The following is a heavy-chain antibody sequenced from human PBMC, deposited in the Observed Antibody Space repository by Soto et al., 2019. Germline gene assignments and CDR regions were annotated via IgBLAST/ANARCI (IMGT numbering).Heavy chain of an antibody. J-gene: IGHJ4*02. Sequence: GGSLRLSCAASGFTFSSYWMSWVRQAPGKGLEWVANIKQDGSEKYYVDSVKGRFTISRDNAKNSLYLQMNSLRAEDTAVYYCARDVTMVRGVIISRFFDYWGQGTLVTVSS. CDR2: IKQDGSEK. D-gene: IGHD3-10*01. V-gene: IGHV3-7*01. CDR1: GFTFSSYW. CDR3: ARDVTMVRGVIISRFFDY.